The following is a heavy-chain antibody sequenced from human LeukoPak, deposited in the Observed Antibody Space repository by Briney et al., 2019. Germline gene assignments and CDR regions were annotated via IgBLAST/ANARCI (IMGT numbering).Heavy chain of an antibody. CDR2: IYYSGST. D-gene: IGHD3-10*01. Sequence: PSQTLSLTCTVSGGSISSGGYYWSWIRQHPGKGLEWIGYIYYSGSTYYNPSLKSRVNISVDTSKNQFSLKLSSVTAADTAVYYCARAPYYGSPRFDPWGQGTLVTVSS. V-gene: IGHV4-31*03. CDR1: GGSISSGGYY. CDR3: ARAPYYGSPRFDP. J-gene: IGHJ5*02.